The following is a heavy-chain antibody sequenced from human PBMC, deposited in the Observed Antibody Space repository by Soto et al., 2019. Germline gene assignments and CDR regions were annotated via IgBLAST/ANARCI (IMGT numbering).Heavy chain of an antibody. D-gene: IGHD3-16*01. CDR1: GGSISSGDDY. CDR3: ARAVLRLYYGMDV. Sequence: SETLSLTCTVSGGSISSGDDYRSWIRQPPGRGLEWIGYIYYSGSTHYNPSLKSRATISVDTSKNQFFLKLSSVTAADTAVYYCARAVLRLYYGMDVWGQGTTVTVSS. J-gene: IGHJ6*02. V-gene: IGHV4-30-4*01. CDR2: IYYSGST.